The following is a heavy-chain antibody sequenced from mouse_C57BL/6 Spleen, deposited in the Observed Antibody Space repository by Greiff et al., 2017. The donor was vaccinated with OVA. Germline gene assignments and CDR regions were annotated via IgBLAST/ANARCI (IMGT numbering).Heavy chain of an antibody. J-gene: IGHJ2*01. Sequence: VQLQQSGPELVKPGASVKIPCKASGYTFTDYNMDWVKQSHGKSLEWIGDINPNNGGTIYNQKFKGKATLTVDKSSSTAYMERRSLTSEDTAVYYCARSDDGYYVFDYWGQGTTLTVSS. CDR3: ARSDDGYYVFDY. V-gene: IGHV1-18*01. CDR2: INPNNGGT. CDR1: GYTFTDYN. D-gene: IGHD2-3*01.